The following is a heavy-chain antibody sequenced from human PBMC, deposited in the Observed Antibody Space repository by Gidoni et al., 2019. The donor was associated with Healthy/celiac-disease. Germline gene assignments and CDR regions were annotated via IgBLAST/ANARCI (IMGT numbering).Heavy chain of an antibody. CDR1: GYTFTGYY. J-gene: IGHJ4*02. Sequence: QMQLVPSGSEVTKPGASMKVYCQASGYTFTGYYMHWVRQAPGQGLECMGWINPNSGGTNYAQKFQGRVTMTSDTSISTAYMELSRLRSDDTAVYYCASVRSYRSVAGTCLGYWGQGTLVTVSS. V-gene: IGHV1-2*02. CDR2: INPNSGGT. D-gene: IGHD6-19*01. CDR3: ASVRSYRSVAGTCLGY.